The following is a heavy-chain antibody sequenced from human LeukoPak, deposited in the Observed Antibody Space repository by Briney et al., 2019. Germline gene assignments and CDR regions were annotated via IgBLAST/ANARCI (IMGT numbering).Heavy chain of an antibody. V-gene: IGHV1-46*01. CDR1: GYTFTSYY. Sequence: GASVKVSCKASGYTFTSYYMHWVRQAPGQGLEWMGIINPSGGSTSYAQKFQGRVTMTRDMSTSTVYMELSSLKASDTAMYYCARPNITSYYDSRGYDAFDVWGQGTMVTVSS. J-gene: IGHJ3*01. CDR2: INPSGGST. D-gene: IGHD3-22*01. CDR3: ARPNITSYYDSRGYDAFDV.